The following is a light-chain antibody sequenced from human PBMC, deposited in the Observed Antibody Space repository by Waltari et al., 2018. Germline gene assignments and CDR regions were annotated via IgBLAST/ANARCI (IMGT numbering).Light chain of an antibody. CDR3: SSYTTTNIVV. Sequence: QSALTQPASVSGSPVQSITISCTGSSSDIGAYNFVSWYQQHPGKAPQLMIYDVSKRPSGVSNRFSGSKSGNTASLTIYGLQVEDEADYFCSSYTTTNIVVFGGGTELTVL. V-gene: IGLV2-14*03. J-gene: IGLJ2*01. CDR1: SSDIGAYNF. CDR2: DVS.